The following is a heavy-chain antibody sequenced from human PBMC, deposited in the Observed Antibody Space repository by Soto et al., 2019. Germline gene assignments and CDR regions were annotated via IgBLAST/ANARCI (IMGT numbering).Heavy chain of an antibody. CDR2: FRSGGGT. D-gene: IGHD1-26*01. Sequence: QVQLQESGPGLVKPSETLSLTCTVSGDSISSYNLAWIRQPPGKGLEWIGYFRSGGGTSYNPSLKSRVTISVDTSKNQFSLKLSSVTAADTAVYYCATQEVGGSYVYTFDPWGQGTLVTVSS. CDR3: ATQEVGGSYVYTFDP. J-gene: IGHJ5*02. CDR1: GDSISSYN. V-gene: IGHV4-4*08.